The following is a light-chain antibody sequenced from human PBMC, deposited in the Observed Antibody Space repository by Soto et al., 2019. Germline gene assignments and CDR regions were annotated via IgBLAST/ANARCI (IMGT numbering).Light chain of an antibody. CDR2: WAS. Sequence: DIVMTQSPDSLAVSLGERATINCKSSQSVLYTSNSKNYLAWYQHKPGQPPKLLIYWASTRESGVPERFSGSGSGTDLTLTISSLKAEDVEVSFCQQYYGNPTFGGGTKVDIK. J-gene: IGKJ4*01. CDR3: QQYYGNPT. V-gene: IGKV4-1*01. CDR1: QSVLYTSNSKNY.